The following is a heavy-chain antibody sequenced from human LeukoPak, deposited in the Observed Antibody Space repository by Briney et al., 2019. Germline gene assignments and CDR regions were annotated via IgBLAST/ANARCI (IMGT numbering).Heavy chain of an antibody. CDR2: IRNDGSYE. J-gene: IGHJ5*01. CDR1: GFTFSDYG. D-gene: IGHD2-15*01. CDR3: GEGGSPSHNWFNS. Sequence: QSGGSLRLSCAASGFTFSDYGMHWVRQAPGKGLEWVAFIRNDGSYEYYPDSVKGRFTISRDNSRNALFLQMNSLRAEDTALFYCGEGGSPSHNWFNSWGQGTLVTVSS. V-gene: IGHV3-30*02.